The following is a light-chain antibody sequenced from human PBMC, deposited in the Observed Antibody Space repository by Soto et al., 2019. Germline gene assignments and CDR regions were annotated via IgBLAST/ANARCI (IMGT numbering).Light chain of an antibody. CDR3: QQYNSYHT. J-gene: IGKJ2*01. Sequence: DIQMTQSPSTLSASVGDRVSFTCRASQDISTFLVWYQQKPGRAPKVLMYDGSTLERGVPSRFSGHGSGTEFTLTISSLQPDDFATYYCQQYNSYHTFGQGTKVQMK. CDR1: QDISTF. V-gene: IGKV1-5*01. CDR2: DGS.